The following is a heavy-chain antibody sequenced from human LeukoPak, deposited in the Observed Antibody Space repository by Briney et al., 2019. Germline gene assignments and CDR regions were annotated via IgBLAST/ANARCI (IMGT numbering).Heavy chain of an antibody. J-gene: IGHJ4*02. V-gene: IGHV3-7*01. D-gene: IGHD3-22*01. CDR1: GFTFSSYW. Sequence: QSGGSLRLSCAASGFTFSSYWMSWVRQAPGKGLEWVANIKQDGSEKYYVDSVKGRFTISRDNAKNSLYLQMNSLRAEDTAVYYCARWTPGYYYEVGFDCWGQGTLVTVSS. CDR3: ARWTPGYYYEVGFDC. CDR2: IKQDGSEK.